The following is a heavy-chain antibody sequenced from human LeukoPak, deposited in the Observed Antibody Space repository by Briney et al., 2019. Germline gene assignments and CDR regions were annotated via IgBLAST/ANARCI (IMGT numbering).Heavy chain of an antibody. J-gene: IGHJ4*02. V-gene: IGHV4-34*01. CDR3: ARGSGRQKGFRVDY. CDR2: INHSGST. Sequence: SETLSLTCAVYGGSFSGYCWSWIRQPPGKGLERIGYINHSGSTNYNPSLKSRVTISVDTSKNQFSLKLSSVTAADTAVYYCARGSGRQKGFRVDYWGQGTLVTVSS. CDR1: GGSFSGYC.